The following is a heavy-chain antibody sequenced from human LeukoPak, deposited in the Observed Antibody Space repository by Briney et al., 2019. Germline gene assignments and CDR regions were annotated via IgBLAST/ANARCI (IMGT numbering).Heavy chain of an antibody. J-gene: IGHJ4*02. CDR3: ARLPETWISMIGVVPPPV. CDR2: IYYSGST. CDR1: GGSISSSSYY. D-gene: IGHD3-22*01. Sequence: SETLSLTCTVSGGSISSSSYYWGWIRQPPGKGLEWIGSIYYSGSTYYNPSLKSRVTISVDTSMNQFSLKLSYVTAADTAVYYCARLPETWISMIGVVPPPVWGQGTLVTVSS. V-gene: IGHV4-39*01.